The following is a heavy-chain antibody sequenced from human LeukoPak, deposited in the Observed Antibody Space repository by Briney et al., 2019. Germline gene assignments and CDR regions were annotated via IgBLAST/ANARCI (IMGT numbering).Heavy chain of an antibody. CDR2: IKQDGSEK. CDR1: GFTCSTYW. J-gene: IGHJ4*02. CDR3: ARDEFL. V-gene: IGHV3-7*01. D-gene: IGHD3-3*01. Sequence: PGGSLRLSCVAYGFTCSTYWMSWVRQAPGNVLEWVGIIKQDGSEKYYVDSVKGRFTISRDNAKNSLYLQMNSLRAEDTAVYYCARDEFLGGQGTLVTVSS.